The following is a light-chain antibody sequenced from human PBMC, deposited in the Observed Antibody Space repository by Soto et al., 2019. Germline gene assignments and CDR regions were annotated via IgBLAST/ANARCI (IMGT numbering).Light chain of an antibody. V-gene: IGLV1-51*01. CDR3: GTWDSSLSAVV. CDR2: DND. J-gene: IGLJ2*01. Sequence: QSVLTQPPSVSAAPGQKLTISCSGISSNIGNNYVSWYQQVPGTAPKLLIKDNDKRPSGIPDRFSGSKSGTSATLGITGLQTGDEADYYCGTWDSSLSAVVFGGGTKLTVL. CDR1: SSNIGNNY.